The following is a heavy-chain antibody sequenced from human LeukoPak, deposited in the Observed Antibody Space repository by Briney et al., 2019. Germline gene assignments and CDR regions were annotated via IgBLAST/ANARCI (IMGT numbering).Heavy chain of an antibody. CDR3: ARLSLLRAVADY. D-gene: IGHD6-19*01. Sequence: SETLSLTCTVSGGSISSDSYYWSWIRQPPGKGLEWIGYIYYSGSTNYNPSLKSRVTISVDTSKNQFSMTLNSVTAADTAVYYCARLSLLRAVADYWGQGTLVTVSS. J-gene: IGHJ4*02. CDR1: GGSISSDSYY. CDR2: IYYSGST. V-gene: IGHV4-61*01.